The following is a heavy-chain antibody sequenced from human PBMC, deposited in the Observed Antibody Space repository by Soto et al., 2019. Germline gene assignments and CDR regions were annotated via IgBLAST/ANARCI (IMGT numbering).Heavy chain of an antibody. V-gene: IGHV3-30-3*01. J-gene: IGHJ6*02. CDR3: AREYSGVESNGAFGYYYGMDV. CDR2: ISYDGSNK. CDR1: GFTFSSYA. D-gene: IGHD2-21*01. Sequence: SGGSLRLSCAASGFTFSSYAMHWVRQAPGKGLEWVAVISYDGSNKYYADSVKGRFTISRDNSKNTLYLQMNSLRAEDTAVYYCAREYSGVESNGAFGYYYGMDVWGQGTTVTVSS.